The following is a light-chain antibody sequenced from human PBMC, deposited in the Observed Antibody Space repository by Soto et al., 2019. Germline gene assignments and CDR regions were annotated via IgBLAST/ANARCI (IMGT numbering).Light chain of an antibody. CDR1: SSNIGDNS. CDR2: DND. Sequence: QSVLTQPPSVSAAPGQRVTFSCSGSSSNIGDNSVSWYQQLPRTAPKLLIYDNDKRPSGIPDRFSSSKSGTSATLGITGLQTGNEADYYCGTWDTSLSSVVFGGGTKLTVL. J-gene: IGLJ2*01. CDR3: GTWDTSLSSVV. V-gene: IGLV1-51*01.